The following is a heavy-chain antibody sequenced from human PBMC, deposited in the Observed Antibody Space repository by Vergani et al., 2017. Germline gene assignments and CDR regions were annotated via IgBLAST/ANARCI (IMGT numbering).Heavy chain of an antibody. J-gene: IGHJ4*02. CDR1: GFTVSSNY. V-gene: IGHV3-53*04. CDR3: GRDRSGIYPDGGFDY. Sequence: EVQLVESGGGWVQPGGSLRLSCAASGFTVSSNYMSWVRQAPGKGLEWVSVIYSGGSTYYADSVKGRFTITRHNSKNTLYLQMNSLRAQDTAGYYCGRDRSGIYPDGGFDYWGQGTLVTVSS. CDR2: IYSGGST. D-gene: IGHD1-26*01.